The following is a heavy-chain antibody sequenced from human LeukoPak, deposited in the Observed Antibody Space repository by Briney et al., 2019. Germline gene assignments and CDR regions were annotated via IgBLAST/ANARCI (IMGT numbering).Heavy chain of an antibody. Sequence: SETLSLTCGVFGQSLSANYWSWIRQPPGRGLEWIGEIKPSGGRHDNPSLKSRVTTSVDTANNQVSLKMTSLTAADTAVYYCARDQAARGDGKGTYYYYGMDVWGQGTTVTVSS. CDR2: IKPSGGR. CDR1: GQSLSANY. J-gene: IGHJ6*02. D-gene: IGHD6-6*01. CDR3: ARDQAARGDGKGTYYYYGMDV. V-gene: IGHV4-34*01.